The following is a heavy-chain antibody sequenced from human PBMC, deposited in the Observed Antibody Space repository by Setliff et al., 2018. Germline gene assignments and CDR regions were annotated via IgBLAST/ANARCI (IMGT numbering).Heavy chain of an antibody. J-gene: IGHJ4*01. Sequence: GASVKVSCKASGFTFTSSAMQWVRQARGQRLEWIGWIVVGSGNTNYAQKFQGRVTMTRDTSTSTVYMDMSSLRSEDTAVYYCARDGNNWNDLDYWGHGTLVTVSS. CDR2: IVVGSGNT. V-gene: IGHV1-58*02. D-gene: IGHD1-20*01. CDR3: ARDGNNWNDLDY. CDR1: GFTFTSSA.